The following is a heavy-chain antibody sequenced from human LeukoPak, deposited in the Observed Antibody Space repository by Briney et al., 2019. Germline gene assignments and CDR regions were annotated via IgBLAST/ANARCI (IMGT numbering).Heavy chain of an antibody. J-gene: IGHJ4*02. CDR2: IYYSGST. CDR1: GGSISSYY. D-gene: IGHD3-22*01. CDR3: ATSRPFYDSRGHYAPLYR. V-gene: IGHV4-59*01. Sequence: PSETLSLTCTVSGGSISSYYWSWIRQPPGKGLEWIGYIYYSGSTNYNPSLKSRVTISVDTSKNQFSLKLSSVTAADTAVYYCATSRPFYDSRGHYAPLYRWGERDLVTVSS.